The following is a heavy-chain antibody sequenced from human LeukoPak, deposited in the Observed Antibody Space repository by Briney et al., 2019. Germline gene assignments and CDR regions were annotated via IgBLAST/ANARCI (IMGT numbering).Heavy chain of an antibody. CDR3: ARLKRLPTVPDGFDI. CDR1: GFTFSDSY. V-gene: IGHV3-11*01. J-gene: IGHJ3*02. D-gene: IGHD4-4*01. Sequence: GGSLRLSCVASGFTFSDSYIGWIRQAPGRGLEWVSYITSGGTSIYYADSVKGRFTISRVDAKNSLFLQMNSLRAEDSALYYCARLKRLPTVPDGFDIWGLGTMVTVSS. CDR2: ITSGGTSI.